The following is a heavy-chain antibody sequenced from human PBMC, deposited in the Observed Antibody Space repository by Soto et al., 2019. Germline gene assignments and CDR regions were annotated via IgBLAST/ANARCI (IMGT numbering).Heavy chain of an antibody. J-gene: IGHJ6*02. Sequence: QVQLVQSGAEVKKPGASVKVSCKASGYTFTGYYMHWVRQAPGQGLEWMGWIDPNSGGTNYGQKVQGWVTMTRDTSISTAYMELSRLRCDDTAVYYCAREQRWLQSGYYGMDVWGQGTTVTVSS. V-gene: IGHV1-2*04. CDR2: IDPNSGGT. D-gene: IGHD5-12*01. CDR3: AREQRWLQSGYYGMDV. CDR1: GYTFTGYY.